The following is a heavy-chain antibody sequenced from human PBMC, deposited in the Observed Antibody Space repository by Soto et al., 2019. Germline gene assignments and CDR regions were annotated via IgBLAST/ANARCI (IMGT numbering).Heavy chain of an antibody. CDR3: ARDSVGYCSRTRCYGQGYFDY. Sequence: ASVKVSCKASGYTFTDYYIHWVRQAPGQGLEWMAWINPISGGTNYAQKFQGRVTMTRDTSITTAYMELSRLTSDDTAVYYCARDSVGYCSRTRCYGQGYFDYWGQGALVTVSS. J-gene: IGHJ4*02. CDR1: GYTFTDYY. D-gene: IGHD2-2*03. CDR2: INPISGGT. V-gene: IGHV1-2*02.